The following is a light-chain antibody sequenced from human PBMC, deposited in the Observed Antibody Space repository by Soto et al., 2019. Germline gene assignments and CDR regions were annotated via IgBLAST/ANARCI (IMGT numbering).Light chain of an antibody. J-gene: IGLJ3*02. Sequence: QSALTQPRSVAGSPGQSVTISCTGTSSDVGGSNFVSWYQQHPGKAPKLVICDVSKRPSGVPDRFSGSKSGNTASLTISGLQAEDEADYYCCSYAGNSLWVFGGGTKLTVL. V-gene: IGLV2-11*01. CDR1: SSDVGGSNF. CDR2: DVS. CDR3: CSYAGNSLWV.